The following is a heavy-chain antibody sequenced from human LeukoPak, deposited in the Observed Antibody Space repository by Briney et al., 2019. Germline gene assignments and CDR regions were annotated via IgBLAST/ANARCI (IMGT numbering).Heavy chain of an antibody. Sequence: ASVTVSCKASGYTFTGYCMHWVRQAPGQGLEWMGWINPNSGGTNYAQKFQGRVTMTRDTSISTAYMELSRLRSDDTAVYYCASAPSSWLGYFDYWGQGTLVTVSS. CDR3: ASAPSSWLGYFDY. J-gene: IGHJ4*02. CDR1: GYTFTGYC. D-gene: IGHD6-19*01. CDR2: INPNSGGT. V-gene: IGHV1-2*02.